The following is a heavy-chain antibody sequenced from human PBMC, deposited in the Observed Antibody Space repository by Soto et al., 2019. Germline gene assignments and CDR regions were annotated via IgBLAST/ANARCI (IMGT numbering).Heavy chain of an antibody. V-gene: IGHV1-46*01. CDR2: INPSGGST. Sequence: QVQLVQSGAEVKKPGASVKVSCKASGYTFTSYYMHWVRQAPGQGLEWMGIINPSGGSTSYAQKFQGRVTMTRDTSPSTVYMELISLRSEDTAVYYCARVYPSDTRYGYVGNNWFDPWGQGTLVTVSS. CDR3: ARVYPSDTRYGYVGNNWFDP. D-gene: IGHD5-18*01. CDR1: GYTFTSYY. J-gene: IGHJ5*02.